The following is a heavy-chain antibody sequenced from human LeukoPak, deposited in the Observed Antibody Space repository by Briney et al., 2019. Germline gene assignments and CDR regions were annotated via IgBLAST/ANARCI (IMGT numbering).Heavy chain of an antibody. J-gene: IGHJ4*02. CDR3: AKAPDTAMVDY. D-gene: IGHD5-18*01. V-gene: IGHV3-30*18. Sequence: GGSLRLSCAASGFTFSSYGMHWVRQAPGKGLEWEAVISYDGSNKYYADSVKGRFTISRDNSKNTLYLQMNSLRAEDTAVYYCAKAPDTAMVDYWGQGTLATVSS. CDR2: ISYDGSNK. CDR1: GFTFSSYG.